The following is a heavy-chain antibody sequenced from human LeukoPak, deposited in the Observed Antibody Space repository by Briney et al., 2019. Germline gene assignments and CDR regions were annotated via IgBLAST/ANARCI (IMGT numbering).Heavy chain of an antibody. D-gene: IGHD5-18*01. CDR3: AREAMYSYGNNFDY. CDR1: GGSVSSGSYY. V-gene: IGHV4-61*01. CDR2: IYYSGST. J-gene: IGHJ4*02. Sequence: SETLSLTCTVSGGSVSSGSYYWSWIRQPPGKGLEWIEYIYYSGSTNYNPSLKSRVTISVDTSKNQFSLKLSSVTAADTAVYHCAREAMYSYGNNFDYWGQGTLVTVSS.